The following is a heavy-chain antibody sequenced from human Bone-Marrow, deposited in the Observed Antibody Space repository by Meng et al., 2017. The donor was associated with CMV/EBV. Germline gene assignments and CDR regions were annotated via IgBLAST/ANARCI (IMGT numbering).Heavy chain of an antibody. D-gene: IGHD3-10*01. CDR1: GFTFINYA. CDR3: AGDVPGDDWFDP. Sequence: CAASGFTFINYAMTWVRQAPGKGLEWVSGISGSGGRRDYADSVKGRFTISRDNSKNTLYLQMSSLRVEDTAVYYCAGDVPGDDWFDPWGQGTLVTVSS. J-gene: IGHJ5*02. CDR2: ISGSGGRR. V-gene: IGHV3-23*01.